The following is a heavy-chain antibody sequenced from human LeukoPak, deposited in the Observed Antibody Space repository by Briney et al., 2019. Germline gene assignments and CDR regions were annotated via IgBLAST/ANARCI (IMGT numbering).Heavy chain of an antibody. Sequence: GASVKVSCKASGYTFTSYGISWVRQAPGQGLEWMGWISAYNGNTNYAQKLQGRVTMTTDTSTSTAYMELRSLRSDDTAVYYCASVVGSGSCYNVFSSWFDPWGQGTLVTVSS. CDR1: GYTFTSYG. D-gene: IGHD3-10*01. V-gene: IGHV1-18*01. J-gene: IGHJ5*02. CDR2: ISAYNGNT. CDR3: ASVVGSGSCYNVFSSWFDP.